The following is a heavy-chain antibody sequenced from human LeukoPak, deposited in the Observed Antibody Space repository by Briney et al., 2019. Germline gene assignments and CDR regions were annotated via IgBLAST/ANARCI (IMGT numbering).Heavy chain of an antibody. J-gene: IGHJ2*01. D-gene: IGHD5-18*01. CDR2: FSSSGSII. CDR3: ARDLKSGYHYGGTDL. CDR1: GFYFKDYY. Sequence: PGGSLRLSCEASGFYFKDYYMSWIRQAPGKGLEWLSYFSSSGSIIYYADSVKGRFTISRDNVKNSLYLQMNSLRAEDTALYYCARDLKSGYHYGGTDLWGRGTLVSVSS. V-gene: IGHV3-11*04.